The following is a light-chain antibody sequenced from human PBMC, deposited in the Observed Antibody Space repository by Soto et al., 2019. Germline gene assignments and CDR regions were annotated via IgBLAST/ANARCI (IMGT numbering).Light chain of an antibody. CDR3: QQYNNWPRA. J-gene: IGKJ1*01. CDR2: GAS. V-gene: IGKV3-15*01. CDR1: QSVSNN. Sequence: EIVMTQSPATLSVSPGERATLSCRASQSVSNNLAWYQQKPGQAPRLLIYGASTRATGIPARFSGSGSGTELTLTISSLQSEDCAVYYCQQYNNWPRAFGQGTKVDIK.